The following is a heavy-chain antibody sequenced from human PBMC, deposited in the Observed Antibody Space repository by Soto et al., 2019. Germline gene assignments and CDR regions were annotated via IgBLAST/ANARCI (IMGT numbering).Heavy chain of an antibody. D-gene: IGHD5-18*01. CDR2: IYYSGTT. CDR3: ASGAAMVTAFGYGMDV. CDR1: EGSNSSSSYY. Sequence: PSVTKSLTWTVSEGSNSSSSYYWGWIRQPPGKGLEWIGSIYYSGTTYYNPSLKSRVTISVDTSKNQFSLKLSSVTAADTAVYYCASGAAMVTAFGYGMDVWGQGTTVTVSS. V-gene: IGHV4-39*01. J-gene: IGHJ6*02.